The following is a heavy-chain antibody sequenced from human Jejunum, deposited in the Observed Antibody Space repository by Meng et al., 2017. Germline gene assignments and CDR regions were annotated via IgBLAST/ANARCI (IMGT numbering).Heavy chain of an antibody. CDR3: ARHEVDFDN. CDR1: GGSISGYF. J-gene: IGHJ4*02. Sequence: QGQLQKGGAGLLKPSETLSLTCAVYGGSISGYFWSWIRQAPGEGLEWVGEFTRGGTTNYNPSLKSRVTISADTSKNQFSLTLSSVSAADTAVYYCARHEVDFDNWGQGTLVTVSS. CDR2: FTRGGTT. D-gene: IGHD1-26*01. V-gene: IGHV4-34*02.